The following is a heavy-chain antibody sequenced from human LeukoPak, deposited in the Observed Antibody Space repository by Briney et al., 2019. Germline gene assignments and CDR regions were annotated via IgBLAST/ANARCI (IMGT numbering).Heavy chain of an antibody. CDR3: ARDPGVVAFHYFDF. CDR2: IGGRGGST. J-gene: IGHJ4*02. V-gene: IGHV3-23*01. CDR1: GFTFSSYT. D-gene: IGHD3-3*01. Sequence: EAGGSLRLSCAASGFTFSSYTMDWVRQAPGKGLEWVSAIGGRGGSTYYADSVKGRFTISRDNSKNTLYLQMNSLRAEDTALYYCARDPGVVAFHYFDFWGQGTLVTVSS.